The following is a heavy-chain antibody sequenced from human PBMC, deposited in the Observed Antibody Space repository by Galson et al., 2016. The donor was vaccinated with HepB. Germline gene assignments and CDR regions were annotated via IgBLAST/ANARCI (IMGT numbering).Heavy chain of an antibody. CDR3: ATVPTKGAYYFDY. Sequence: LRLSCAASGFSASSNYMTWVRQTPGKGLEWVSIVYTGGLTYYADSVKGRFTVSRDNSKNTLYLEMNSMRAEDTAVYYCATVPTKGAYYFDYWGQGTLVIVSS. D-gene: IGHD2-21*01. CDR1: GFSASSNY. CDR2: VYTGGLT. J-gene: IGHJ4*02. V-gene: IGHV3-53*01.